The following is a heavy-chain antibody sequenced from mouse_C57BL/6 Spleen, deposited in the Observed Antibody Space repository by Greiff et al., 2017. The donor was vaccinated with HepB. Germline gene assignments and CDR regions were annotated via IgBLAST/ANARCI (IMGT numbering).Heavy chain of an antibody. CDR1: GFTFSDYG. Sequence: EVNVVESGGGLVKPGGSLKLSCAASGFTFSDYGMHWVRQAPEKGLEWVAYISSGSSTIYYADTVKGRFTISRDNAKNTLFLQMTSLRSEDTAMYYCARAVYYDPYYFDYWGQGTTLTVSS. CDR3: ARAVYYDPYYFDY. V-gene: IGHV5-17*01. J-gene: IGHJ2*01. D-gene: IGHD2-4*01. CDR2: ISSGSSTI.